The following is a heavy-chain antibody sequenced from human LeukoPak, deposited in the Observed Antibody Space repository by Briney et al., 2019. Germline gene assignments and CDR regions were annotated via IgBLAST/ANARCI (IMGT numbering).Heavy chain of an antibody. D-gene: IGHD1-26*01. CDR2: IYSGGST. CDR1: GFTVSSNY. CDR3: ARMVGATTEYYGMDV. Sequence: PGGSLRLSCAASGFTVSSNYMSWVSQAPGKGLEWVSVIYSGGSTYYADSVKGRFTISRDNAKNSLYLQMNSLRAEDTAVYYCARMVGATTEYYGMDVWGQGTTVTVSS. J-gene: IGHJ6*02. V-gene: IGHV3-53*01.